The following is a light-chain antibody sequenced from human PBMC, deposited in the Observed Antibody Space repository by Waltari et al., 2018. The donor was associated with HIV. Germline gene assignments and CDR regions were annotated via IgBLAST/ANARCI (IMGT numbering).Light chain of an antibody. CDR2: GAS. V-gene: IGKV1-9*01. J-gene: IGKJ3*01. Sequence: DIQLTQSPSFLSASVGDRVTITCRASQDIYSYLAWYQQKPEKAPKLLIYGASSLQSGVPSRFSGSGSGTEFTLTISSLQPEDFATYYCQHLNSYPFTFGPGTKVDIK. CDR3: QHLNSYPFT. CDR1: QDIYSY.